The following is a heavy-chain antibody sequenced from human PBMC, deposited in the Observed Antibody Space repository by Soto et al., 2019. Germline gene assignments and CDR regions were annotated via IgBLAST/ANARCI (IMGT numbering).Heavy chain of an antibody. CDR3: AREKGGYWGYDLVPGEY. V-gene: IGHV3-48*02. J-gene: IGHJ4*02. CDR1: GFTFSSYS. CDR2: ISSSSSTI. Sequence: GGSLRLSCAASGFTFSSYSMNWVRQAPGKGLEWVSYISSSSSTIYYADSVKGRFTISRDNAKNSLYLQMNSLRDEDTAVYYSAREKGGYWGYDLVPGEYWGQGTLVTVSS. D-gene: IGHD5-12*01.